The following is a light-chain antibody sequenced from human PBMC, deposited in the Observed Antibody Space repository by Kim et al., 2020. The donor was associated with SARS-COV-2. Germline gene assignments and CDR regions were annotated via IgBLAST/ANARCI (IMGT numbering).Light chain of an antibody. V-gene: IGKV1-5*03. CDR2: KSS. Sequence: DVQMTQSPSTLSASVGDRVTITCRASQGVSSWLAWYQQKPGKTPNLLISKSSNLVSGVPSRFSGSGSGTEFTLTISSLQPEDFATYYCQQYQSDWTFGQGTKVEI. J-gene: IGKJ1*01. CDR3: QQYQSDWT. CDR1: QGVSSW.